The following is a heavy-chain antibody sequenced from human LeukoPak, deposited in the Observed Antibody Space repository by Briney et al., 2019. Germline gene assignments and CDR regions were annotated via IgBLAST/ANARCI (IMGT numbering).Heavy chain of an antibody. CDR3: ARASHDYGDYSHFDY. CDR1: GGSISSRNW. V-gene: IGHV4-4*02. D-gene: IGHD4-17*01. CDR2: IYHSGST. Sequence: SQTLSLTCAVSGGSISSRNWWSWVRQPPGKGLEWIGEIYHSGSTNYNPSLKTRVTISVDKSKNQFSLKLSSVTAADTAVYYCARASHDYGDYSHFDYWGQGTLVTVSS. J-gene: IGHJ4*02.